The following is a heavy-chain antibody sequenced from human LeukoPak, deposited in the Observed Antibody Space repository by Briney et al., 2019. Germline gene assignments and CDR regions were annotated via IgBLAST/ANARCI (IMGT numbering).Heavy chain of an antibody. V-gene: IGHV3-30*02. Sequence: GGSLRLSCAASGFTFSNYGMNWVRQTPGKGLEWVTFIRYDGNNKYYAESVKGRFTISRGTSKNTLYLQMNSLRTDDTAVYYCAKDLMRDRWFGESWGQGTLVTVSS. CDR3: AKDLMRDRWFGES. CDR2: IRYDGNNK. CDR1: GFTFSNYG. J-gene: IGHJ5*02. D-gene: IGHD3-10*01.